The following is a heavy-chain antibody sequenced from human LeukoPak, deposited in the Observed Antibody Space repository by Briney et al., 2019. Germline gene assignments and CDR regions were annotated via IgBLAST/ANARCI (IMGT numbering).Heavy chain of an antibody. CDR1: GGSISSYY. J-gene: IGHJ4*02. D-gene: IGHD3-10*01. CDR3: ASHYYGSGASFDY. Sequence: PSETLSLTCTVSGGSISSYYWSWIRQPPGKGLEWIGYIYYSGSTNYNPSLKSRVTISVDTSKNQFSLKLTSVTAADTAAYYCASHYYGSGASFDYWGQGTLVTVSS. CDR2: IYYSGST. V-gene: IGHV4-59*01.